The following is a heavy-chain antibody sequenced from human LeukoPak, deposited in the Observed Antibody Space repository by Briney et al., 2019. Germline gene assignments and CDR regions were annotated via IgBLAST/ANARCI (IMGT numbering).Heavy chain of an antibody. CDR1: GDSASSNSAA. CDR2: TYYRSKRYN. V-gene: IGHV6-1*01. CDR3: ARGDSIAAGIAFDI. J-gene: IGHJ3*02. D-gene: IGHD6-6*01. Sequence: SQTLSLTCAISGDSASSNSAASNWIRQSPSRGLEWLGRTYYRSKRYNDYAVSVKSRITINPDTSKNQFSLQLNSVTPEHTAVYYCARGDSIAAGIAFDIWGQGTMVTVSS.